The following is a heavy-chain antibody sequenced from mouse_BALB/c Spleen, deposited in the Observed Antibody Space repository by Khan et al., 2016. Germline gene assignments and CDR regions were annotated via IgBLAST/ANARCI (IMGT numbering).Heavy chain of an antibody. CDR1: DYSITNDYA. V-gene: IGHV3-2*02. CDR3: ARSGFDFGSRYYFDY. D-gene: IGHD1-1*01. Sequence: EVQLQESGPGLVKPSQSLSLTCTVSDYSITNDYAWNWIRQFPGNKLEWMGYIHYSGTTRSNPSLKSRISLTRDTSKNQFFLQLNSVTAEDTATYYCARSGFDFGSRYYFDYWGQGTTLSVSS. J-gene: IGHJ2*01. CDR2: IHYSGTT.